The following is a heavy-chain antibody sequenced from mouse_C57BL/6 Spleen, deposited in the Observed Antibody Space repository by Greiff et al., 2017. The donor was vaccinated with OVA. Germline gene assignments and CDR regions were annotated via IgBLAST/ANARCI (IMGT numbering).Heavy chain of an antibody. Sequence: VKLMASGPELVKPGASVKLSCKASGYTFTSYDINWVKQRPGQGLEWIGWIYPRDGSTKYNEKFKGKATLTVDTSSSTAYMELHSLTSEDSAVYFCARLGGYYSFAYWGQGTLVTVSA. CDR2: IYPRDGST. CDR3: ARLGGYYSFAY. J-gene: IGHJ3*01. CDR1: GYTFTSYD. D-gene: IGHD2-3*01. V-gene: IGHV1-85*01.